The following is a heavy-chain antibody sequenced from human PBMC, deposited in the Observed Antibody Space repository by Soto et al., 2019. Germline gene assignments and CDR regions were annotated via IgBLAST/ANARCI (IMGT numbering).Heavy chain of an antibody. CDR1: GYSFDTFG. J-gene: IGHJ2*01. V-gene: IGHV1-18*01. D-gene: IGHD2-15*01. CDR3: ARCYCSVGSCFTCWHFDL. CDR2: ISIEKGDT. Sequence: QVQVVQSGAEVKKPGASVKVACKASGYSFDTFGMSWVRQAPGQGLEWMGWISIEKGDTNSAQKFQDRVTMTTDTHASTAYMELRSLTSDDTAVYYCARCYCSVGSCFTCWHFDLWGRGTLVTVSS.